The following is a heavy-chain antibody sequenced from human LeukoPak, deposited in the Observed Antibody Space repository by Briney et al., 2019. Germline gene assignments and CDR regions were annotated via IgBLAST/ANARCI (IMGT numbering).Heavy chain of an antibody. Sequence: PGGSLRLSCAASGFTFSSYAMHWVRQAPGKGLEWVSSISSSSSYIYYADSVKGRFTISRDNAKNSLYLQMNSLRAEDTAVYYCARNLAVAHFDYWGQGTLVTVSS. V-gene: IGHV3-21*01. CDR2: ISSSSSYI. J-gene: IGHJ4*02. CDR1: GFTFSSYA. CDR3: ARNLAVAHFDY. D-gene: IGHD6-19*01.